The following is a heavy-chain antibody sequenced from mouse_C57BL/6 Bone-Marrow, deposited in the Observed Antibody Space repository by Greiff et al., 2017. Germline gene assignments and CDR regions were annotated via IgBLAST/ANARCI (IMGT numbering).Heavy chain of an antibody. D-gene: IGHD2-1*01. CDR2: IDPSDSYT. Sequence: QVQLQQPGAELVMPGASVKLSCKASGYTFTSYWMHWVKQRPGQGLEWIGEIDPSDSYTNYNQKFKGKSTLTVDKSSSTAYMQLSSLTSEDSAVYYCARGNYYSYFAMDYWGQGTSVTVSS. J-gene: IGHJ4*01. CDR3: ARGNYYSYFAMDY. V-gene: IGHV1-69*01. CDR1: GYTFTSYW.